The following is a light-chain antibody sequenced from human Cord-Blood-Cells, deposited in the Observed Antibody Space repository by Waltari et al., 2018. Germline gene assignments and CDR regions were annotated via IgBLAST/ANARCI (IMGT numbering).Light chain of an antibody. J-gene: IGKJ4*01. CDR2: GAS. Sequence: DIVLTQSPGTLSLSPGERATLSCRASQSVSSSYLAWYQQKPGQAPRLLIYGASSSATGSPDRFSGSGSGTDFTLTISRLEPEDFAVYYCQQYGSSPLTFGGGTKVEIK. CDR3: QQYGSSPLT. V-gene: IGKV3-20*01. CDR1: QSVSSSY.